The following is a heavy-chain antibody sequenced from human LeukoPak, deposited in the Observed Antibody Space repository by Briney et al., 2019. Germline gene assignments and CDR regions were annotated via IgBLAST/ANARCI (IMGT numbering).Heavy chain of an antibody. Sequence: SETLSLTRTVSGGSISSGGYYWSWIRQHPGKGLEWIGYIYYSGSTYYNPSLKSRVTISVDTSKNQFSLKLSSVTAADTAVYYCARLSSTTVFDYWGQGTLVTVSS. D-gene: IGHD4-11*01. V-gene: IGHV4-31*03. CDR2: IYYSGST. CDR3: ARLSSTTVFDY. J-gene: IGHJ4*02. CDR1: GGSISSGGYY.